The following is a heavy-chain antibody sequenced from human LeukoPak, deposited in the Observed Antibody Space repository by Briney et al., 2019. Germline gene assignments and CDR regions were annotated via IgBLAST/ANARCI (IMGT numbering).Heavy chain of an antibody. Sequence: GGSLRLSCAASGFTFSSYWMSWVRQAPGKGLEWVANIKQDGSEKYYVDSVKGRFTISRDNAKNSLYLQMNSLRAEDTAVYYRARDRAPLRFLEWYAFDIWGQGTMVTVSS. V-gene: IGHV3-7*01. CDR1: GFTFSSYW. CDR3: ARDRAPLRFLEWYAFDI. CDR2: IKQDGSEK. D-gene: IGHD3-3*01. J-gene: IGHJ3*02.